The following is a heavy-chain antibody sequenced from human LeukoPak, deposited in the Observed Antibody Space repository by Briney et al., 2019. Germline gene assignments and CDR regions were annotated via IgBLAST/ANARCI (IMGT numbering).Heavy chain of an antibody. J-gene: IGHJ1*01. CDR2: IWTDGSDK. Sequence: AGTLTLSCAASGFTFSHYGMHWVRQTPGAGLEWVAVIWTDGSDKYYAKSVKGRITISRDNSKNSLFLQMNSLRAEDTAVYYCAKDAQRGFDYSNSLQNWGQGILVTVSS. D-gene: IGHD4-11*01. V-gene: IGHV3-33*06. CDR3: AKDAQRGFDYSNSLQN. CDR1: GFTFSHYG.